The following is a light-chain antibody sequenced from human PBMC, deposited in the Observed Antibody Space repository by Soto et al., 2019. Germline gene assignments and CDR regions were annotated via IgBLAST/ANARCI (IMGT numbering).Light chain of an antibody. CDR3: RSYTISSTYV. V-gene: IGLV2-14*01. J-gene: IGLJ1*01. CDR2: QVS. CDR1: SSDVGTYNY. Sequence: QSALTQPASVSGSPGQSITLSCTGTSSDVGTYNYVSWYQQHPGKAPKLMISQVSNRPSGVSNRFSGSKSGNTASLTISGIQDEDEADYYCRSYTISSTYVFGTGTKLTVL.